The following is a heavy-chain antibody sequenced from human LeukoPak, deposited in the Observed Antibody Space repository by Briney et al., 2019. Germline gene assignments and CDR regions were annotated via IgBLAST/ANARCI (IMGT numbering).Heavy chain of an antibody. Sequence: SETLSLTRAVYGGSFSGYYWSWIRQPPGKGLEWIGEINHSGSTNYNPSLKSRVTISVDTSKNQFSLKLSSVTAADTAVYYCARGASPYYDFWSGFRDAFDIWGQGTMVTVSS. CDR3: ARGASPYYDFWSGFRDAFDI. D-gene: IGHD3-3*01. V-gene: IGHV4-34*01. CDR2: INHSGST. J-gene: IGHJ3*02. CDR1: GGSFSGYY.